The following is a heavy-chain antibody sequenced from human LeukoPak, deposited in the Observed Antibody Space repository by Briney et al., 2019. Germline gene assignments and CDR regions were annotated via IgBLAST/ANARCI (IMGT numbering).Heavy chain of an antibody. J-gene: IGHJ4*02. D-gene: IGHD1-26*01. Sequence: GGSLRLSCAASGFTVSSNYMSWVRQAPGKGLEWVSVIYSGGTTYYADSVKGRFTISRDNSKNTLYLQMSSLRAEDTAVYYCAKDRGLVLGATTFDNWGQGTLVTVSS. CDR3: AKDRGLVLGATTFDN. CDR2: IYSGGTT. V-gene: IGHV3-53*01. CDR1: GFTVSSNY.